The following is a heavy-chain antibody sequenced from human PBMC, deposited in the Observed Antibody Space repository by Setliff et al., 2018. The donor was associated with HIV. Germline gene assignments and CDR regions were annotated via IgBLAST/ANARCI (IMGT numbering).Heavy chain of an antibody. D-gene: IGHD2-21*01. CDR3: ATDVPYSGGALNN. CDR1: GFTFSNAW. J-gene: IGHJ3*02. Sequence: PGGSLRLSCAASGFTFSNAWMNWVRQAPGKGLEWVGRIKSKTDGGTTDYAAPVKGRFTISRDDSKNTVYLQMHGLKIEDTALYYCATDVPYSGGALNNWGQGTVVTVSS. V-gene: IGHV3-15*07. CDR2: IKSKTDGGTT.